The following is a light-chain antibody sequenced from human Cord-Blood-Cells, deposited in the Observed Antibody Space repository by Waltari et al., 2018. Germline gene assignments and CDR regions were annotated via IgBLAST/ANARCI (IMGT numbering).Light chain of an antibody. Sequence: EIVMTQSTATLSVSPGERATLSCRASRSVSSNVAWYQQKPGQAPRLLIYGASTRATGIPARFSGSGSGTEFTLTISSLQSEDFAVYYCQQYNNWPLTFGGGTKVEIK. CDR1: RSVSSN. J-gene: IGKJ4*01. CDR2: GAS. CDR3: QQYNNWPLT. V-gene: IGKV3-15*01.